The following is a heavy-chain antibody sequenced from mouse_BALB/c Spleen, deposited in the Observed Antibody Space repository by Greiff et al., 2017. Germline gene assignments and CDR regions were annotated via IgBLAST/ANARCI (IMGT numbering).Heavy chain of an antibody. CDR3: TRVDGLYVMDY. V-gene: IGHV5-6-4*01. CDR2: ISSGGSYT. CDR1: GFTFSSYT. J-gene: IGHJ4*01. Sequence: EVQLLESGGGLVKPGGSLKLSCAASGFTFSSYTMFWVRQTPEERLEWVATISSGGSYTYYPDSVKGRLTISRDSAKNTLYLQISSLKTEDTTMYYCTRVDGLYVMDYWGQGTAVTVSS. D-gene: IGHD2-3*01.